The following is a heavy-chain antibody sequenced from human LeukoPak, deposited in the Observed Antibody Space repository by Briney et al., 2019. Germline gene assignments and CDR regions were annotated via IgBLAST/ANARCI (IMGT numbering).Heavy chain of an antibody. CDR2: VYSSGNT. CDR3: ARRYTASPGERFDY. CDR1: GGSISSYY. D-gene: IGHD2-2*02. J-gene: IGHJ4*02. V-gene: IGHV4-4*08. Sequence: PSETLSLTCTVSGGSISSYYWTWIRQPPGEGLEWIGYVYSSGNTNYNPSLNSRVTISLDTSKNQFSLMLRSLTAADTAVYYCARRYTASPGERFDYWGQGVLVTVSS.